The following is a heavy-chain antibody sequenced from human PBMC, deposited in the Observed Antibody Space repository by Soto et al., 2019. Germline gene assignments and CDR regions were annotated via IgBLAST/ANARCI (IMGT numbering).Heavy chain of an antibody. Sequence: EVQLLESGGGLVQPGGSLRLSCAASGFTFSTNSMTWVRQAPGKGLEWVCGISGGGDSTHYADSVKGRFTISRDNSKNMVYLQMTSLPADDTAVYFCSKWDGYGDQWGQGTLVTVSS. J-gene: IGHJ5*02. CDR2: ISGGGDST. CDR3: SKWDGYGDQ. CDR1: GFTFSTNS. V-gene: IGHV3-23*01. D-gene: IGHD5-12*01.